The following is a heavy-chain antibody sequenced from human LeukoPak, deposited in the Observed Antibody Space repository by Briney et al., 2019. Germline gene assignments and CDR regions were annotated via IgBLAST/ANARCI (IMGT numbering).Heavy chain of an antibody. Sequence: VASVKVSCKASGYTFTGYYMHWVRQAPGQGLEWMGWINPNSGGTNYAQKFQGRVTMTRDTSISTAYMELSRLRSDDTAVYYCALSVYDPDYYFDYWGQGTLVTVSS. CDR1: GYTFTGYY. CDR2: INPNSGGT. D-gene: IGHD5/OR15-5a*01. J-gene: IGHJ4*02. CDR3: ALSVYDPDYYFDY. V-gene: IGHV1-2*02.